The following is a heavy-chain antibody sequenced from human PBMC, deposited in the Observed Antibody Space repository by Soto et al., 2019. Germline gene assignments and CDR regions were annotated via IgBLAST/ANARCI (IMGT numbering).Heavy chain of an antibody. V-gene: IGHV4-34*01. CDR2: INHSGST. Sequence: SETLSLTCAVYGGSFSGYYWSWIRQPPGKGLEWIGEINHSGSTNYNPSLKSRVTTSVDTSKNQFSLKLSSVTAADTAVYYCASRPSRNRYYYMDVWGKGTTVTVSS. D-gene: IGHD2-2*01. J-gene: IGHJ6*03. CDR3: ASRPSRNRYYYMDV. CDR1: GGSFSGYY.